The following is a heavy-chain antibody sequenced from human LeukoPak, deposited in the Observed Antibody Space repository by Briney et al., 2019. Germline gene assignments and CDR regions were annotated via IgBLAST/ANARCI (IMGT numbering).Heavy chain of an antibody. Sequence: SETLSLTCTVSGGSISSSSYYWGWIRQPPGKGLEWIGSLFYTGSTNYSPSLRSRVTISLDTSKNQFSLKLTSVTAADTAVYYCARRTVAGPGAVYWGQGTLVTVSS. CDR2: LFYTGST. V-gene: IGHV4-39*01. D-gene: IGHD6-19*01. CDR1: GGSISSSSYY. CDR3: ARRTVAGPGAVY. J-gene: IGHJ4*02.